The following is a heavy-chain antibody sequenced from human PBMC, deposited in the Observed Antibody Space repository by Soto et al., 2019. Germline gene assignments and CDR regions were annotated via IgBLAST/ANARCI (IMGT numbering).Heavy chain of an antibody. CDR3: ARSGDNYNLLDY. CDR1: GFTFSYYY. Sequence: GGSLRLSCAASGFTFSYYYMSWIRQAPGKGLEWLSYSSDSGTFTRYADSVKGRFSISRDNAKNSLYLQINSPRGEDTAIYYCARSGDNYNLLDYWGQGTPVTVSS. D-gene: IGHD1-1*01. J-gene: IGHJ4*02. V-gene: IGHV3-11*06. CDR2: SSDSGTFT.